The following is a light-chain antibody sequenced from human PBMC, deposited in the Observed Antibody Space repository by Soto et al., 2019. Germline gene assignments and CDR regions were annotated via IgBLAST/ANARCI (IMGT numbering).Light chain of an antibody. Sequence: QSVLTQPRSVSGSPGQSVTISCTGTSNDVGGYNYVSWYQQHPGKAPKLMIYDVSKWPSGVPDRFSGSKSGNTASLTISGLQAEDEDDYYCCSYAGSYTFIFGGGTKLTVL. V-gene: IGLV2-11*01. J-gene: IGLJ2*01. CDR1: SNDVGGYNY. CDR2: DVS. CDR3: CSYAGSYTFI.